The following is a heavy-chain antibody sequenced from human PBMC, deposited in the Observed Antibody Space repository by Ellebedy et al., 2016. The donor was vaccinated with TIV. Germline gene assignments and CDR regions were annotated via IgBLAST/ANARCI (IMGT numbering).Heavy chain of an antibody. CDR2: IYYSGST. V-gene: IGHV4-59*08. Sequence: SETLSLTCAVYGGSFSSYYWSWIRQPPGKGLEWIGYIYYSGSTNYNPSHKSRVSISVDTSKNQFSLNLSSVTAADTAVYYCARLVAVTGTTDYFDYWGQGTLATVSS. J-gene: IGHJ4*02. D-gene: IGHD1-7*01. CDR1: GGSFSSYY. CDR3: ARLVAVTGTTDYFDY.